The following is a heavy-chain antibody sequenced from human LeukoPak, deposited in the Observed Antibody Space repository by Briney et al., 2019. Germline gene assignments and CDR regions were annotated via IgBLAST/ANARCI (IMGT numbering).Heavy chain of an antibody. D-gene: IGHD4-23*01. CDR3: ARATGNSDHSPQEPIDLYFDL. CDR2: IIPIFGAA. Sequence: ASVKVSCKASGGTFSSYAISWVRQAPGQGLEWMGGIIPIFGAANYAQTFQGRVTITADESTSTAYMELRSLRSEDTAVYYCARATGNSDHSPQEPIDLYFDLWGRGTLVTVSS. V-gene: IGHV1-69*01. J-gene: IGHJ2*01. CDR1: GGTFSSYA.